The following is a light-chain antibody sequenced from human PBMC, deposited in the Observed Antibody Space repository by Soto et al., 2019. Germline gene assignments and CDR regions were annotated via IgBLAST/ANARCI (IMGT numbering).Light chain of an antibody. V-gene: IGKV3-20*01. J-gene: IGKJ4*01. CDR2: GAS. CDR1: QSVSSSY. Sequence: EIVLTQSPGTLSLSPGERATLSCRGSQSVSSSYLAWYQQKPGQAPRLLIYGASSRATGIPDRFSGSGSGTDFTLTISRLEPEDFAVYYCQQYGSSPLTFGGETKVEIK. CDR3: QQYGSSPLT.